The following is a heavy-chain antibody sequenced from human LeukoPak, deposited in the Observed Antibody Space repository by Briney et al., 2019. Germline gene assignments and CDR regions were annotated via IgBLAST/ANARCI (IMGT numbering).Heavy chain of an antibody. CDR2: ISHSGRNT. CDR3: AKAVAVALDY. V-gene: IGHV3-23*01. Sequence: GGSLRLSCAASGFIFSDFDMSWVRQAPGKGLEWVSAISHSGRNTYYADSVKGRFTISRDNSKNTLYLEMNSLRADDTAVYYCAKAVAVALDYWGQGTLVTVSS. D-gene: IGHD6-19*01. CDR1: GFIFSDFD. J-gene: IGHJ4*02.